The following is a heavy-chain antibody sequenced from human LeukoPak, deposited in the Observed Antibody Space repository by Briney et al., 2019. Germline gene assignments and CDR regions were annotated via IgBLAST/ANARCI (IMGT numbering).Heavy chain of an antibody. J-gene: IGHJ4*02. CDR1: GFTFSSYA. V-gene: IGHV3-64*01. Sequence: GSLRLSCAASGFTFSSYAMHWVRQAPGKGLEYVSAISSNGGSTYYANSAKGRFTISRDNSKNTLYLQMGSLRAEDMAVYYCARAGYSGSYYANYWGQGTLVTVS. CDR2: ISSNGGST. D-gene: IGHD1-26*01. CDR3: ARAGYSGSYYANY.